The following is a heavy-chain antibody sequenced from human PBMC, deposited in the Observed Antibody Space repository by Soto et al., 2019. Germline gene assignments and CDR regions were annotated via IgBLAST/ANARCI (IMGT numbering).Heavy chain of an antibody. V-gene: IGHV4-31*03. Sequence: TSETLSLTCTVSGGSISSGGYYWSWIRQHPGKGLEWIGYIYYSGSTYYNPSLKSRVTISVDTSKNQFSLKLSSVTAADTAVYYCASSRLNDCGGDCELNFWGQGTLVTVSS. CDR3: ASSRLNDCGGDCELNF. CDR1: GGSISSGGYY. D-gene: IGHD2-21*02. CDR2: IYYSGST. J-gene: IGHJ4*02.